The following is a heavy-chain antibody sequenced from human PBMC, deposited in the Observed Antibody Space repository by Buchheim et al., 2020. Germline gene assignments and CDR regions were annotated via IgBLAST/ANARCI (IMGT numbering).Heavy chain of an antibody. Sequence: QVQLVESGGGVVQPGRSLRLSCAASGFTFSSYAMHWVRQAPGKGLEWVAVISYDGSNKYYAASVKGRFTISRDNSKNTLYLQMNSMRAEDTAVYYSARGHNNSPSAYIDYWGQGTL. CDR1: GFTFSSYA. CDR2: ISYDGSNK. J-gene: IGHJ4*02. D-gene: IGHD1-1*01. V-gene: IGHV3-30*04. CDR3: ARGHNNSPSAYIDY.